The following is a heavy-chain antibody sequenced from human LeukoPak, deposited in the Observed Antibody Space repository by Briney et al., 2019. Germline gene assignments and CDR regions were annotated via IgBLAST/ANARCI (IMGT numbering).Heavy chain of an antibody. CDR3: AKVGSRSSGCSMTPDY. CDR2: ISGSGGST. D-gene: IGHD6-19*01. CDR1: GFTFSSYA. Sequence: GGSLRLSCAASGFTFSSYAMSWVRQAPGKGLEWVSAISGSGGSTYYADSVKGRFTISRDNSKNTLYLQMNSLRAEDTAVYYCAKVGSRSSGCSMTPDYWGQGTLFSVSS. V-gene: IGHV3-23*01. J-gene: IGHJ4*02.